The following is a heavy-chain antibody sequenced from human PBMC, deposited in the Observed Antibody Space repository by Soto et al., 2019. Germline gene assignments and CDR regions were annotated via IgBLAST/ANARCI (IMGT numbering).Heavy chain of an antibody. CDR2: IYWDDDT. V-gene: IGHV2-5*02. Sequence: QITLKESGPTLVKPTQTLTLTCTFSGFSLSTSGVDVGWIRQPPGKALEWLALIYWDDDTRYNPSLKSRLTITKDTSKNQVVLTMTNMDPLDTATYYCAHRRPYSNSPEYFFDYWGQGTLVTVSS. J-gene: IGHJ4*02. D-gene: IGHD6-6*01. CDR3: AHRRPYSNSPEYFFDY. CDR1: GFSLSTSGVD.